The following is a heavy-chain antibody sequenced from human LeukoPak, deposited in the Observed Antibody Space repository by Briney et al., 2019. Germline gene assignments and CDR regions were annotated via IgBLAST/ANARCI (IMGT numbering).Heavy chain of an antibody. V-gene: IGHV3-23*01. CDR3: ARDISKTGYDSSGYDY. CDR1: GFIFSSYG. J-gene: IGHJ4*02. CDR2: ISAGGST. D-gene: IGHD3-22*01. Sequence: GGSLRLSCAASGFIFSSYGMSWVRQAPGKGLEWVSAISAGGSTFYADSVKGRFTISRDNSKNTLYLQMNSLRAEDTAVYYCARDISKTGYDSSGYDYWGQGTLVTVSS.